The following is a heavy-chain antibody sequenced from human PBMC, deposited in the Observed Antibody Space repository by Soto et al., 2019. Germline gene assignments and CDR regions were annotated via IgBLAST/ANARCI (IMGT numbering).Heavy chain of an antibody. CDR2: ISGSGGST. Sequence: GGSLRLSCAASGFTFSSYAMSWVRQAPGKGLEWVSAISGSGGSTYYADSVKGRFTISRDNSKNTLYLQMNSLRAEDTAVYYCARDQGRTGYSSGWSYYYYYYGMDVWGQGTTVTVSS. V-gene: IGHV3-23*01. CDR1: GFTFSSYA. D-gene: IGHD6-19*01. CDR3: ARDQGRTGYSSGWSYYYYYYGMDV. J-gene: IGHJ6*02.